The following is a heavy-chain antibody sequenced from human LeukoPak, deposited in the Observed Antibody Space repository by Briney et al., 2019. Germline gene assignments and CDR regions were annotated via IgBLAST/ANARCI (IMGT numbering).Heavy chain of an antibody. CDR1: GFTFSTYS. CDR2: ISSSSSSYI. Sequence: GGSLRLSXAASGFTFSTYSMNWVRQAPGKGLEWVSSISSSSSSYIYYADSVKGRFTVSRDNAKNSLYLQMNSLRAEDTAIYYCVRDSSWYDYWGQGTLVTVSS. CDR3: VRDSSWYDY. V-gene: IGHV3-21*01. D-gene: IGHD6-13*01. J-gene: IGHJ4*02.